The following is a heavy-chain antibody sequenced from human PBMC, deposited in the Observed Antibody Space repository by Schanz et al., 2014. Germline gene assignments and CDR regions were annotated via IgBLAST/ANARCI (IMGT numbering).Heavy chain of an antibody. CDR3: ARNIIATARAYDI. CDR2: INVYNGDT. CDR1: GYTFPSYG. Sequence: QVQLVQSGREVKKPGASVKVSCKASGYTFPSYGISWVRQAPGQGLEWMGWINVYNGDTKFAKTLQDRVTLTTDTSTSTAYMELRSLRSDDTDVYYCARNIIATARAYDIWGQGTMVTVSS. D-gene: IGHD6-13*01. J-gene: IGHJ3*02. V-gene: IGHV1-18*04.